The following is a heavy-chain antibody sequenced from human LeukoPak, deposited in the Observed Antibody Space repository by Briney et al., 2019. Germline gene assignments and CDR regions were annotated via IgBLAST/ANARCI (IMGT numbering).Heavy chain of an antibody. CDR1: ASTFSTYA. CDR2: ISGSGVST. CDR3: ASGYCSSTSCYARSYDY. Sequence: GGSLRLSCAASASTFSTYAMSWVRQAPGKGLEWVSVISGSGVSTYYADSVKGRFTISRDNSENTLYLQMNSLRAEDTAVYYCASGYCSSTSCYARSYDYWGQGTLVTVSS. V-gene: IGHV3-23*01. J-gene: IGHJ4*02. D-gene: IGHD2-2*01.